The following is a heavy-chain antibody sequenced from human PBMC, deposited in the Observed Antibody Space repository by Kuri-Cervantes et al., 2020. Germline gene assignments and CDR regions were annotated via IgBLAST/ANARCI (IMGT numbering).Heavy chain of an antibody. V-gene: IGHV3-9*01. CDR2: ISWRSGNI. J-gene: IGHJ4*02. CDR3: ARGTFEGYDFWSGYYPFDY. Sequence: SLKISCAASGLTFDDYAMHWVRQAPGKGLEWVSGISWRSGNIVYAESVKGRFTISRDNAKNSLYLQMNSLRAEDTAVYYCARGTFEGYDFWSGYYPFDYWGQGTLVTVSS. D-gene: IGHD3-3*01. CDR1: GLTFDDYA.